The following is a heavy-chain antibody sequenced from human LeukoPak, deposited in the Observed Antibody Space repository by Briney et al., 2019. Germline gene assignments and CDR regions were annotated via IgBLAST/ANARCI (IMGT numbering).Heavy chain of an antibody. V-gene: IGHV3-23*01. D-gene: IGHD3-10*01. CDR1: GFTFSSYA. CDR3: AKGEGVLDAFDI. CDR2: ISGSGGST. Sequence: PGGSLRLSCAASGFTFSSYAMSWVRQPPGKGLEWVSAISGSGGSTYYADSVKGRFTISRDNSKNTLYLQMNSLRAEDTAVYYCAKGEGVLDAFDIWGQGTMVTVSS. J-gene: IGHJ3*02.